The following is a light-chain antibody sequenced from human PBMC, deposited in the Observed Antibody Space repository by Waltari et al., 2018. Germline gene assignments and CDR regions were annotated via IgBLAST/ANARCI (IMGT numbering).Light chain of an antibody. CDR1: QIISRA. CDR2: DVS. V-gene: IGKV3-20*01. CDR3: QHYVRLPVT. J-gene: IGKJ1*01. Sequence: EIMLTQSPRTLSLSPGERATLSCRASQIISRALAWYQQKPGQAPRLLIYDVSTRASGIPDRFSGSGSGTDFSLTISRLEPEDFAVYYCQHYVRLPVTFGQGTKLEFK.